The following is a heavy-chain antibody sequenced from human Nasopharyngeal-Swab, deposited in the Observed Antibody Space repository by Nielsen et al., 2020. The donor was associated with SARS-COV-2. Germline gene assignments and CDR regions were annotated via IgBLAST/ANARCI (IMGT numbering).Heavy chain of an antibody. CDR2: INHSGST. D-gene: IGHD3-10*01. CDR1: GGSFSGYY. CDR3: ARGFRGTMVRGVYDY. Sequence: GSLRLSCAVYGGSFSGYYWSWIRQPPGKGLEWIGEINHSGSTNYNPSPKSRVTISVDTSKNQFSLKLSSVTAADTAVYYCARGFRGTMVRGVYDYWGQGTLVTVSS. J-gene: IGHJ4*02. V-gene: IGHV4-34*01.